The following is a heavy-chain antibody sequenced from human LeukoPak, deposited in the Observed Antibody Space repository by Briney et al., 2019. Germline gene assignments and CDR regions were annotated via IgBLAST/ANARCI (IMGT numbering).Heavy chain of an antibody. CDR3: AREMPNTLYFDY. Sequence: ASVKVSCKASGYTFTSYYMHWVRQAPGQGLGWMGIIKPSGGRTNYAQKFQGRVTMTGDTSTSTVYMELSSLRSEDTAVYYCAREMPNTLYFDYWGQGTLVTVSP. CDR1: GYTFTSYY. D-gene: IGHD2-2*01. V-gene: IGHV1-46*01. CDR2: IKPSGGRT. J-gene: IGHJ4*02.